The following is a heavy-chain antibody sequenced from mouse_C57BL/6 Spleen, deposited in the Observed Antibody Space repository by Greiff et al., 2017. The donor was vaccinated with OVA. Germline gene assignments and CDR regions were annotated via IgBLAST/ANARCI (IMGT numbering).Heavy chain of an antibody. V-gene: IGHV1-50*01. D-gene: IGHD1-1*01. J-gene: IGHJ2*01. CDR3: ARSGPYYGSREDDY. Sequence: QVQLQQPGAELVKPGASVKLSCKASGYTFTSYWMQWVKQRPGQGLEWIGEIDPSDSYTNYNQKFKGKATLTVDTSSSTAYMQLSSLTSEDSAVYYCARSGPYYGSREDDYWGQGTTLTVSS. CDR2: IDPSDSYT. CDR1: GYTFTSYW.